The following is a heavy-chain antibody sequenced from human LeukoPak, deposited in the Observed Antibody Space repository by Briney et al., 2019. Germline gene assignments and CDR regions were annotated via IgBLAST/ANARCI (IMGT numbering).Heavy chain of an antibody. CDR2: ISYDGSNK. CDR3: AKFSGPVAGSNFDY. D-gene: IGHD6-19*01. Sequence: GGSLRLSCAASGFTFSSYGMHWVRQAPSKGLEWVAVISYDGSNKYYADSVKGRFTISRDNSKNTLYLQMNSLRAEDTAVYYCAKFSGPVAGSNFDYWGQGTLVTVSS. CDR1: GFTFSSYG. J-gene: IGHJ4*02. V-gene: IGHV3-30*18.